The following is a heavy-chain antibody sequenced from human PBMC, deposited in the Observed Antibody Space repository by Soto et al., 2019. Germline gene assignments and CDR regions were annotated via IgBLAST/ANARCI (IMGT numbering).Heavy chain of an antibody. J-gene: IGHJ4*02. CDR1: GFTFSSYN. Sequence: EVQLVASGGGLVKPGGFLSLSGAASGFTFSSYNMNWVRQAPGTGLELVSSISSSSTYIYYADSVTGRFTISRENAKNSLYLQMNSIRAEDTAVYYCARGWLLDPGMHWRQGTLVTVAS. D-gene: IGHD2-15*01. V-gene: IGHV3-21*01. CDR3: ARGWLLDPGMH. CDR2: ISSSSTYI.